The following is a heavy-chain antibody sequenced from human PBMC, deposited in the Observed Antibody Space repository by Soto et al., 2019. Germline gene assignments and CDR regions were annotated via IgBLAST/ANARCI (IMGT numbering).Heavy chain of an antibody. J-gene: IGHJ3*02. Sequence: QVQLQESGPGLVKPSQTLSLTCTVSGGSISSGGYYWSWIRQHPGKGLEWIGYIYYSGSTYYNPPLQSRVTISVDTSKGQFSLKLSSVTAADTAVYYCARDPNCSSTSCYVFDIWGQGTMVTVSS. CDR2: IYYSGST. CDR1: GGSISSGGYY. D-gene: IGHD2-2*01. V-gene: IGHV4-31*03. CDR3: ARDPNCSSTSCYVFDI.